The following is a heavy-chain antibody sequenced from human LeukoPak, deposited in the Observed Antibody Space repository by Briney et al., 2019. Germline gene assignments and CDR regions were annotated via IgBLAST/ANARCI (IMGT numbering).Heavy chain of an antibody. CDR1: GFTFSSYN. V-gene: IGHV3-48*02. CDR2: MRSSSNTI. Sequence: GGSLRLSCTASGFTFSSYNMNWVRQAPGKGLEWVSYMRSSSNTIYYADPVKGRFTISRDNAKNSLYLQMNSLRDEDTAVYYCARDGYSSSWSDFDYWGQGTLVTVSS. CDR3: ARDGYSSSWSDFDY. D-gene: IGHD6-13*01. J-gene: IGHJ4*02.